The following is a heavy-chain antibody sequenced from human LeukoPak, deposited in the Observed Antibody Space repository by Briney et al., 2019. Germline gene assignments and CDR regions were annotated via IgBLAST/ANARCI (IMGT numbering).Heavy chain of an antibody. CDR3: ARGYDSSFYGMDV. D-gene: IGHD3-22*01. J-gene: IGHJ6*02. V-gene: IGHV1-2*02. CDR2: INPNSGGT. CDR1: GYTFTGYY. Sequence: ASVKVSCKASGYTFTGYYMHWVRQAPGQGLGWMGWINPNSGGTNYAQKFNGRVTMTRDTSISTAYMELSRLRSDDTAVYYCARGYDSSFYGMDVWGQGTTVTVSS.